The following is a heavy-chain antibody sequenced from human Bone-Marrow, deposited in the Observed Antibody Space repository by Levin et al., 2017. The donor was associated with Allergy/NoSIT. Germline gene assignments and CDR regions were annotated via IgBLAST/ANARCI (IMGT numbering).Heavy chain of an antibody. V-gene: IGHV3-21*01. D-gene: IGHD3-3*01. CDR2: ISSSSSYI. J-gene: IGHJ4*02. CDR3: ARGLIFGVVKSGTYYFDY. CDR1: GFTFSSYS. Sequence: GESLKISCAASGFTFSSYSMNWVRQAPGKGLEWVSSISSSSSYIYYADSVKGRFTISRDNAKNSLYLQMNSLRAEDTAVYYCARGLIFGVVKSGTYYFDYWGQGTLVTVSS.